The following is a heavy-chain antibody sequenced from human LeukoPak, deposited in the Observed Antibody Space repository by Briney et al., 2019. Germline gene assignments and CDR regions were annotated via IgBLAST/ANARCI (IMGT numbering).Heavy chain of an antibody. V-gene: IGHV3-23*01. CDR3: AKGYGYSYGRNWFDP. Sequence: TGGSLRLSCTASGFTFSSYAMSWVRQAPGKGLEWVSAISGSGGSTNYADSVKGRFTISRDNSKNTLYLQMNSLRAEDTAVYYCAKGYGYSYGRNWFDPWGQGTLVTVSS. D-gene: IGHD5-18*01. CDR1: GFTFSSYA. J-gene: IGHJ5*02. CDR2: ISGSGGST.